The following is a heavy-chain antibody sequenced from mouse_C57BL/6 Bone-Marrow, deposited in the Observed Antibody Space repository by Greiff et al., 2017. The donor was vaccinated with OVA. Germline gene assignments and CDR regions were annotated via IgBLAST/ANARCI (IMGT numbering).Heavy chain of an antibody. Sequence: VQLKESGPELVQPGASVKISCTASGYSFTGYYMHWVQQSPGNILDWIGYIYPCNGVSSYDQKFKGQATLTVDTSSSTAYMELRSLTSEDHAVYYCAVGGLCHYYTMDYGGQGTSVTVSA. CDR1: GYSFTGYY. D-gene: IGHD2-4*01. CDR2: IYPCNGVS. V-gene: IGHV1-31*01. J-gene: IGHJ4*01. CDR3: AVGGLCHYYTMDY.